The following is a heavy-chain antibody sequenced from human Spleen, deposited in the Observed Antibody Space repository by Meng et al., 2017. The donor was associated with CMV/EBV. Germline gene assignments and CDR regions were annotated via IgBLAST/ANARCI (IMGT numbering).Heavy chain of an antibody. CDR1: GGTLISYS. J-gene: IGHJ4*02. D-gene: IGHD2-2*01. CDR3: SGEPPLKGSGSCYRSGFFDS. CDR2: IIPIANTA. Sequence: SVKVSCKASGGTLISYSVNWVRQAPGQGLQWMGGIIPIANTANYAQTFQGRVTITADKYTNTAYMEVTNLRSEDTAVYYWSGEPPLKGSGSCYRSGFFDSWGQGTPVTVSS. V-gene: IGHV1-69*06.